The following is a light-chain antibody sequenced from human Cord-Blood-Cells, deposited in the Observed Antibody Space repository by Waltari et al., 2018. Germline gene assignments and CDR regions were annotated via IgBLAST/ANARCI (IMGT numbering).Light chain of an antibody. CDR2: AAS. V-gene: IGKV1-39*01. Sequence: DIQMIQSPSSPSASVGDSVTITCRASQSISSYLNWPQQKPGKAPKRLIYAASSLQSGVPSRFSGSGSGTDFTLTISNLQPEDVATYYCQQSYSTPPWTFGQGTKVEIK. J-gene: IGKJ1*01. CDR1: QSISSY. CDR3: QQSYSTPPWT.